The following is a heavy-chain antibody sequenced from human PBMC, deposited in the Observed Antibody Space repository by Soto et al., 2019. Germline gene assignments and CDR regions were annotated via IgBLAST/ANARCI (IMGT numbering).Heavy chain of an antibody. J-gene: IGHJ6*02. Sequence: GGSLRLSCAASGFAFDDYTMHWFRQAPGKGLEWVSLISWDGGSTYYADSVKGRFTISRDNSKNPLYLQINSLRTEDTALYYCAKARCSSTSCYSHYYYGMDVWGQGTTVTVSS. CDR1: GFAFDDYT. V-gene: IGHV3-43*01. CDR3: AKARCSSTSCYSHYYYGMDV. D-gene: IGHD2-2*01. CDR2: ISWDGGST.